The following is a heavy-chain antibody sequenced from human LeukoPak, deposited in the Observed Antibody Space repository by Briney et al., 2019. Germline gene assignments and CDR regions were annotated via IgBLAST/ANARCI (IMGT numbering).Heavy chain of an antibody. CDR1: GYSFTDYY. CDR3: ARESSGWCVDY. CDR2: INPNSGGT. Sequence: ASVKVSCXASGYSFTDYYMHWLRQAPGQGLEWMGRINPNSGGTNYAQKFQGGVTMTRDTSISTAYMELSRLRSDDTAVYYCARESSGWCVDYWGQGTLVTVSS. J-gene: IGHJ4*02. D-gene: IGHD6-19*01. V-gene: IGHV1-2*06.